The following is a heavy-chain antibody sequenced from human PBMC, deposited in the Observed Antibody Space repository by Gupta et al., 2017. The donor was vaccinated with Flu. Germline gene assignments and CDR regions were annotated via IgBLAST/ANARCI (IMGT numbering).Heavy chain of an antibody. CDR2: ISYDGREK. J-gene: IGHJ6*03. D-gene: IGHD6-13*01. CDR3: ARDQALAAAAGYYYMDV. CDR1: EFTFSSHA. Sequence: QVQLVESGGGVVQPGRSLRLSCAASEFTFSSHAMSWVRQAPGKGLEWMAVISYDGREKYYADSVKGRFTISRDNSKKTLNLQMNTLSAEDTAVYYCARDQALAAAAGYYYMDVWGKGTTVTVSS. V-gene: IGHV3-30*03.